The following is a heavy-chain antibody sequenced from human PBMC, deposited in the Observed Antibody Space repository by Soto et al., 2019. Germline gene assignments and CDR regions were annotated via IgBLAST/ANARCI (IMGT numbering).Heavy chain of an antibody. D-gene: IGHD6-19*01. CDR1: GFTFSSYG. J-gene: IGHJ4*02. V-gene: IGHV3-30*18. CDR3: AKDLSVAGY. CDR2: ISYDGSNK. Sequence: QVQLVESGGGVVQPGRSLRLSCAASGFTFSSYGMHWVRQAPGKGLEWVAVISYDGSNKYYADSVKGRFTISRDNSKNTLYLQMNSLRAEDTAVYYCAKDLSVAGYWGQGTLVTVSS.